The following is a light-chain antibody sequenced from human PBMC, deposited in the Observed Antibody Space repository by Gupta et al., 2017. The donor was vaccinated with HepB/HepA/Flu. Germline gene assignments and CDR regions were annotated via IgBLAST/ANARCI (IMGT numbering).Light chain of an antibody. CDR3: AAWDDSLNGPV. Sequence: QSVLTQPPSASGTPGQRVTISCSGSSSNTGSNTVNWYQQLPGTAPKLLIYRNDQRPSGVTDRFSGSKSGTSASLAISGLQSEDEADYYCAAWDDSLNGPVFGGGTKVTVL. V-gene: IGLV1-44*01. CDR1: SSNTGSNT. CDR2: RND. J-gene: IGLJ3*02.